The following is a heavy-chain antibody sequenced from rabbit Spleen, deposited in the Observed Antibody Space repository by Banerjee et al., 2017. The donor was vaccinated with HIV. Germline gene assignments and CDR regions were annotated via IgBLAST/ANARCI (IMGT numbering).Heavy chain of an antibody. J-gene: IGHJ4*01. D-gene: IGHD4-2*01. Sequence: QEQLVESGGGLVQPGASLTLTCTASGFSSSSVYWIYWVRQAPGKGLEWIGTIFGGSTGTIDYATWAKGRFAISKTSSTTVTLQMTSLTAADTATYFCARSYAGKAITSLNLWGPGTLVTVS. CDR3: ARSYAGKAITSLNL. CDR2: IFGGSTGTI. V-gene: IGHV1S45*01. CDR1: GFSSSSVYW.